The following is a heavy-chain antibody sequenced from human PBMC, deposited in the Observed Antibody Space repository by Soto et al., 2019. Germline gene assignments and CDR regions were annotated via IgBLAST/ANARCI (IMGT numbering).Heavy chain of an antibody. CDR1: GFTFSNYD. Sequence: ASLSLSCAASGFTFSNYDMSWVRQVARKGLEWVSTIRGRADSANYADSVKGRFTISRDNSKNMLYLQMNSLRADDTAVYDCAKHLWFGETVFDPWGQGTLVTVSS. CDR2: IRGRADSA. J-gene: IGHJ5*02. D-gene: IGHD3-10*01. V-gene: IGHV3-23*01. CDR3: AKHLWFGETVFDP.